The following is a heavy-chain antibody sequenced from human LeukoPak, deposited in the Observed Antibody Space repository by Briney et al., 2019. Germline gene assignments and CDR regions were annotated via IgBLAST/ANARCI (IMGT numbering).Heavy chain of an antibody. J-gene: IGHJ5*02. CDR3: ARDTANGPGYYDSSGYYPWFDP. D-gene: IGHD3-22*01. V-gene: IGHV3-21*01. CDR2: ISSTSVYI. Sequence: GGSLRLSCAASGFTFNTCNMNWVRQAPGKGLEWVSSISSTSVYIYYADSVKGRFTISRDNAKNSLYLQMNSLRAEDTALYYCARDTANGPGYYDSSGYYPWFDPWGQGTLVTVSS. CDR1: GFTFNTCN.